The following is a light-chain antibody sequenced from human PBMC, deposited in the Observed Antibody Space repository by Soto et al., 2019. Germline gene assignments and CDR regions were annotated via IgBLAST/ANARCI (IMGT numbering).Light chain of an antibody. CDR3: QQYNHWPRIT. Sequence: EIIFTQSPDTLSLSPGERSTLSCSASQTVSSNYLAWCQQRPGQAPRLLIYGASTRAAGIPDRFSGSGSGTEFTLTISSLQSEDFAVYYCQQYNHWPRITFGQGTRLEIK. CDR1: QTVSSN. CDR2: GAS. V-gene: IGKV3D-15*01. J-gene: IGKJ5*01.